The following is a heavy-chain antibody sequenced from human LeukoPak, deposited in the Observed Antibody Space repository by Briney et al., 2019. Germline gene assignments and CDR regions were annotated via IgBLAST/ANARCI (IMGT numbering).Heavy chain of an antibody. CDR3: GLGYYSRFDY. V-gene: IGHV4-39*01. D-gene: IGHD3-3*01. J-gene: IGHJ4*02. CDR1: GGSISSSCYY. CDR2: IYYSGNT. Sequence: SETLSLTCTVSGGSISSSCYYWGWIRQAPGKGLEWIGAIYYSGNTYYNPSLRSRLTISVDTSQNQFSLKLSSVTAAATAVYYCGLGYYSRFDYWGQGTLVTVSS.